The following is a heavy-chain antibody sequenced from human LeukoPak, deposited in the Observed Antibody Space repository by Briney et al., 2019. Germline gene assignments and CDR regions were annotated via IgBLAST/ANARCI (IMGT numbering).Heavy chain of an antibody. Sequence: SETLSLTCTVSGGSISNYYWSWVRQPPGKGLEWIGYIYASGSTNYNPSLKSRVTISVDTSKSHFSLRLNSVTAADTAVYYCARHGDVFDAFDIWGQGTMVTVSS. CDR3: ARHGDVFDAFDI. CDR1: GGSISNYY. V-gene: IGHV4-4*09. D-gene: IGHD2-21*02. J-gene: IGHJ3*02. CDR2: IYASGST.